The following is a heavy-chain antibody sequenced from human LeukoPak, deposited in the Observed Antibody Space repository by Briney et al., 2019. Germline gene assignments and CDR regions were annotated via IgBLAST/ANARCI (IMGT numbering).Heavy chain of an antibody. V-gene: IGHV4-34*01. D-gene: IGHD3-22*01. J-gene: IGHJ3*02. CDR1: GGSFGGYY. CDR3: ARRDYDYDSSGYYQGGAFDI. CDR2: INHSGST. Sequence: SETLSLTCAVYGGSFGGYYWSWIRQPPGKGLEWIGEINHSGSTNYNPSLKSRVTISVDTSKNQFSLKLSSVTAADTAVYYCARRDYDYDSSGYYQGGAFDIWGQGTMITVSS.